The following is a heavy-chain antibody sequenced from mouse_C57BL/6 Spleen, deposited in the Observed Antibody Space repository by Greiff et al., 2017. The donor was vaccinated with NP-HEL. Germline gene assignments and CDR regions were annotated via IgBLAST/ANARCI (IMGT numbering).Heavy chain of an antibody. J-gene: IGHJ4*01. CDR3: ASSLRPYAMDY. CDR2: IDPNSGGT. Sequence: QVQLKESGAELVKPGASVKLSCKASGYTFTSYWMHWVKQRPGRGLEWIGRIDPNSGGTKYNEKFKSKATLTVDKPSSTAYMQLSSLTSEDSAVYYCASSLRPYAMDYWGQGTSVTVSS. V-gene: IGHV1-72*01. CDR1: GYTFTSYW. D-gene: IGHD3-2*02.